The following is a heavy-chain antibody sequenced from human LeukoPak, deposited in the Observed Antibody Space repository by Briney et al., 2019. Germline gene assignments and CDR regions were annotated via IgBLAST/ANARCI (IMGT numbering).Heavy chain of an antibody. V-gene: IGHV4-31*03. J-gene: IGHJ4*02. Sequence: TSETLSLTCTVSGGSISSGGYYWSWIRQHPGKGLEWIGYIYYSGSTYYNPSLKSRVTISVDTSKNQFSLKLSSVTAADTAVYYCARQTGSSGYYNLDYWGQGTLVTVSS. CDR3: ARQTGSSGYYNLDY. CDR2: IYYSGST. CDR1: GGSISSGGYY. D-gene: IGHD3-22*01.